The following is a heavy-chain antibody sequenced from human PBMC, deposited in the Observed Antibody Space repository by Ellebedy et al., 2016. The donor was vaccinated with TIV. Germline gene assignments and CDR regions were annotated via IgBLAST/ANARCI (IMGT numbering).Heavy chain of an antibody. CDR1: GFTLSDY. V-gene: IGHV3-69-1*01. J-gene: IGHJ3*02. D-gene: IGHD6-13*01. CDR2: ISSSGSI. CDR3: ARDLGYSRPAAFDI. Sequence: GESLKISXAASGFTLSDYMSWIRQAPGKGLEWVSYISSSGSINYADSVKGRLTISRDNAKNSLYLQMNRLRVEDTAVYYCARDLGYSRPAAFDIWGQGTMVTVSS.